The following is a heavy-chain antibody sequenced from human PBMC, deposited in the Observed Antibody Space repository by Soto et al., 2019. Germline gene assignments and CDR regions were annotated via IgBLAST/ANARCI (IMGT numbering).Heavy chain of an antibody. D-gene: IGHD6-19*01. Sequence: GGSLRLSCAASGFTFSSYSMNWVRQAPGKGLEWVSYISSSSSTIYYADSVKGRFTISRDNAKNSLYLQMNSLRAEDTAVYYCARATPSGYYYYYMDVWGKGTTVTVSS. CDR1: GFTFSSYS. J-gene: IGHJ6*03. CDR3: ARATPSGYYYYYMDV. CDR2: ISSSSSTI. V-gene: IGHV3-48*01.